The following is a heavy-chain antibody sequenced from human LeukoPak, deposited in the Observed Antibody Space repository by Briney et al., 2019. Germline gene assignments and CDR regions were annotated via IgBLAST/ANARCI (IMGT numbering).Heavy chain of an antibody. J-gene: IGHJ1*01. Sequence: GGSLRLSCAASGFTFSTYWMHWVRQAPGKGLVWVSRIKSDGGTNYADSVKGRFTISRDNAKKTVSLQMNSLRPEDTGVYYCARAPSEVGGYYPEYFRHWGQGTLVTVSP. CDR2: IKSDGGT. CDR3: ARAPSEVGGYYPEYFRH. CDR1: GFTFSTYW. D-gene: IGHD3-22*01. V-gene: IGHV3-74*01.